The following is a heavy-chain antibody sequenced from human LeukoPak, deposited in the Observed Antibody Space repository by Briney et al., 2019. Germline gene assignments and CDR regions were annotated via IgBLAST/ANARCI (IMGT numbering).Heavy chain of an antibody. V-gene: IGHV3-30*02. CDR1: GFTFSSYG. Sequence: GGSLRLSCAASGFTFSSYGMHWFRQAPGKGLEWVAFIRYDGSNKYYADSVKGRFTMSRDYSKNTLYLQMNSLRAEDTAVYYCAKDKGHPHLYYFDYWGQGTLVTVSS. CDR3: AKDKGHPHLYYFDY. J-gene: IGHJ4*02. CDR2: IRYDGSNK.